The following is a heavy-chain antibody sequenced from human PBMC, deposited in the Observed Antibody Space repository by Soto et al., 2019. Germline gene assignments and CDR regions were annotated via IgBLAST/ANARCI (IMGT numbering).Heavy chain of an antibody. CDR2: IYYSWST. V-gene: IGHV4-61*01. J-gene: IGHJ6*02. CDR1: GGSVSSGSYY. Sequence: SETLSLTCTVSGGSVSSGSYYWSWIRQPPGKGLEWIGYIYYSWSTNYNPSLKSLVTISVYTSKNQFSLKLSSVTAADTAVYYCASLTGSGSYYSATDYYYYGMDVWGQGTTVTVSS. D-gene: IGHD3-10*01. CDR3: ASLTGSGSYYSATDYYYYGMDV.